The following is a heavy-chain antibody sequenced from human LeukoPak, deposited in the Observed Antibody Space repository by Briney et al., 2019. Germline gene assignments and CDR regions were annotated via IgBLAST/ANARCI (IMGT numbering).Heavy chain of an antibody. Sequence: ASVKVSCKASGYTFTGYYMHWVRQAPGQGLEWMGWINPNSGGTNYAQKFQGRVTMTRDTSISTACMELSRLRSDDTAVYYCARGEDIVVVPAAIEYYYYGMDVWGQGTTVTVSS. J-gene: IGHJ6*02. CDR1: GYTFTGYY. V-gene: IGHV1-2*02. CDR3: ARGEDIVVVPAAIEYYYYGMDV. CDR2: INPNSGGT. D-gene: IGHD2-2*02.